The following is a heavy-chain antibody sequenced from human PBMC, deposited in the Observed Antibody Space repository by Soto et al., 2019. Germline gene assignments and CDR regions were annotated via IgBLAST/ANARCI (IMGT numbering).Heavy chain of an antibody. D-gene: IGHD3-10*01. CDR3: ARGLRASFGVRLSYTYYGMDV. CDR1: GGSCSDYY. Sequence: SDTLSLTCGVYGGSCSDYYWGWIRQPPGQGLEYIGEISQSGSTNYNSSLKSRVTISIDTSKSQFSLKLSSVTAADTAVYFCARGLRASFGVRLSYTYYGMDVWGQGTTVTVSS. V-gene: IGHV4-34*01. CDR2: ISQSGST. J-gene: IGHJ6*02.